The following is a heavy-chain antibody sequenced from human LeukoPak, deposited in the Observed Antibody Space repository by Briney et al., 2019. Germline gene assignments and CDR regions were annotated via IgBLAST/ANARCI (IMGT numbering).Heavy chain of an antibody. CDR2: IYTSGST. CDR1: GGSINSYY. Sequence: SETLSLTCTVSGGSINSYYWSWIRQPAGKGLEWIGRIYTSGSTNHNPSLKSRVTMSVDTSKNQFSLKLSSVTAADTAVYYCARAPRAIAAAGYFDYWGQGTLVTVSS. V-gene: IGHV4-4*07. CDR3: ARAPRAIAAAGYFDY. J-gene: IGHJ4*02. D-gene: IGHD6-13*01.